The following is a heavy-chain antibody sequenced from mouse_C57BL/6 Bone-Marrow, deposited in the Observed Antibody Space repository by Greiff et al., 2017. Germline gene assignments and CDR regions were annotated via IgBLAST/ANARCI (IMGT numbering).Heavy chain of an antibody. V-gene: IGHV5-17*01. D-gene: IGHD2-4*01. CDR1: GFTFSDYG. J-gene: IGHJ3*01. CDR3: ARRDYDYPFAY. Sequence: EVQLQQSGGGLVKPGGSLKLSCAASGFTFSDYGMHWVRQAPEKGLEWVAYISSGSSTIYYADTVKGRFTISRDNAKNTLFLQMTSLRSEDTAMYYCARRDYDYPFAYWGQGTLVTVSA. CDR2: ISSGSSTI.